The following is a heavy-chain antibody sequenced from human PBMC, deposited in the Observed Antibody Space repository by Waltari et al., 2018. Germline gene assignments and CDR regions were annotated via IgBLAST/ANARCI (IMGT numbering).Heavy chain of an antibody. CDR2: YFPGYSDT. D-gene: IGHD3-10*01. J-gene: IGHJ4*02. CDR3: ARGGSFYPLED. V-gene: IGHV5-51*01. CDR1: GYSFTNYW. Sequence: EVQLVQSGAEVKKTGESLKISCKGTGYSFTNYWIGWVRQMHGKGLEWMGTYFPGYSDTCYSPSFQGQVTITADNSISTAYLQWGSLKASDTSMYYGARGGSFYPLEDWGQGTLVTVSS.